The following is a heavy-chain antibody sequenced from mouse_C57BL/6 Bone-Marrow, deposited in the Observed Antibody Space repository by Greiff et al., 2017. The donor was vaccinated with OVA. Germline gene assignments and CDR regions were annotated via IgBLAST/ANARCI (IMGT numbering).Heavy chain of an antibody. V-gene: IGHV5-4*03. Sequence: EVNLVESGGGLVKPGGSLTLSCAASGFTFSSYAMSWVRPTPEKRLEWVATISDGGSYTYYPDNVKGRFTISRDNAKNNLYLQMSHLKSEDTAMCYCASLWLYAMDYWGQGTSVTVSS. CDR2: ISDGGSYT. J-gene: IGHJ4*01. CDR1: GFTFSSYA. CDR3: ASLWLYAMDY. D-gene: IGHD1-1*02.